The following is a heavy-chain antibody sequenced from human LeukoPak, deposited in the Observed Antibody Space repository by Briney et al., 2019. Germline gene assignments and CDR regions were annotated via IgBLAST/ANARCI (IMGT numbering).Heavy chain of an antibody. J-gene: IGHJ6*03. CDR2: MNPNSGNT. Sequence: ASVKVSCKASGYTFTSYDINWVRQATGQGLEGMGWMNPNSGNTGYAQKFQGRVTITRNTSISTAYMELSSLRSEDTAVYYCARGGGNSVYYYYYMDVWGKGTTVTVSS. D-gene: IGHD4-23*01. V-gene: IGHV1-8*03. CDR1: GYTFTSYD. CDR3: ARGGGNSVYYYYYMDV.